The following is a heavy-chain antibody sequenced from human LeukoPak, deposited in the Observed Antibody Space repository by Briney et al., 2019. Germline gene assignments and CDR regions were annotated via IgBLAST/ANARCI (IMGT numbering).Heavy chain of an antibody. Sequence: GGSLRLSCAASGFTFSSYEMNWVRQAPGKGLEWVSGISWSGGNTGYADSVKGRFTISRDNAKNSLYLQMNSLRAEDTAFYYCARAPDGTYYRNWFDPWGQGTLVTVSS. V-gene: IGHV3-20*04. J-gene: IGHJ5*02. D-gene: IGHD1-26*01. CDR2: ISWSGGNT. CDR3: ARAPDGTYYRNWFDP. CDR1: GFTFSSYE.